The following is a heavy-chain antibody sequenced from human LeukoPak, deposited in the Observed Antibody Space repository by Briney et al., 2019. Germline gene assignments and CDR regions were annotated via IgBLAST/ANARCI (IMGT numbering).Heavy chain of an antibody. Sequence: ASVTVSCKASGYTFTTYYMHWVRQAPGQGLEWMGIINPSGGSTSYAQKFQGRVTMTRDTSTSTVYMELSSLRSEDTAVYYCARLDTTMFFDYWGRETLVTVSS. CDR3: ARLDTTMFFDY. CDR2: INPSGGST. D-gene: IGHD5-18*01. J-gene: IGHJ4*02. V-gene: IGHV1-46*01. CDR1: GYTFTTYY.